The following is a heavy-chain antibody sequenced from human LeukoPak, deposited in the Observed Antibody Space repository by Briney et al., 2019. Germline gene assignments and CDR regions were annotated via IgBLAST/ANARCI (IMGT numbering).Heavy chain of an antibody. CDR2: IRYDGSNK. Sequence: GGSLRLSCAASGFTFSSCDMHWVRQAPGKGLEWVAFIRYDGSNKYYSDSVKGRFTISRDNSENTLYLQMTSLRADDTAVYYCVERNGDLDYWGQGTLVTVSS. J-gene: IGHJ4*02. V-gene: IGHV3-30*02. D-gene: IGHD3-10*01. CDR1: GFTFSSCD. CDR3: VERNGDLDY.